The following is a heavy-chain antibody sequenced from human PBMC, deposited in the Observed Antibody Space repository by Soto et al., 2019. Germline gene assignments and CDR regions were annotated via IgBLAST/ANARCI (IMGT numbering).Heavy chain of an antibody. CDR3: ARVSGIYHYGMDV. Sequence: QVQLQQWGAGLLKPSATLSLTCAVFGGSFRGYYWSWIRQPPGKGMEWLGEINHSGSTNYKPSLKSRVTISVDTSKNQFSLTLSSVTAADTAVYYCARVSGIYHYGMDVCGQGTTVTVSS. D-gene: IGHD3-10*01. CDR1: GGSFRGYY. V-gene: IGHV4-34*01. CDR2: INHSGST. J-gene: IGHJ6*02.